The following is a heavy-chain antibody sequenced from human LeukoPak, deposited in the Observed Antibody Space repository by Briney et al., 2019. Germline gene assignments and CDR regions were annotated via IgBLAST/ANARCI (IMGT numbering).Heavy chain of an antibody. CDR1: GYTFTSYG. V-gene: IGHV1-18*01. J-gene: IGHJ6*02. D-gene: IGHD6-13*01. Sequence: ASVKVSCKASGYTFTSYGISWVRQAPGQGLEWMGWINTYNGNTNYAQKLQGRVTMTTDTSTSAAYMELRSLRSDDTAVYYCARGAAGPVYGMDVWGQGTTVTVSS. CDR3: ARGAAGPVYGMDV. CDR2: INTYNGNT.